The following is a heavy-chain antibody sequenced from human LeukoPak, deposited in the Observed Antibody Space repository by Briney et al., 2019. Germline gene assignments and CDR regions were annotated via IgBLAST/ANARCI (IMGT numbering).Heavy chain of an antibody. CDR3: AKGTEVRGVIAH. CDR1: GGSISSGGYY. J-gene: IGHJ4*02. D-gene: IGHD3-10*01. V-gene: IGHV4-31*03. Sequence: PSETLSLTCTVSGGSISSGGYYWSWIRQHPGKGLEWIGYIYYSGSTYYNPSLKSRFTISVDTSKNQFSLKLSSVTAADTAVYYCAKGTEVRGVIAHWGQGTLATVSS. CDR2: IYYSGST.